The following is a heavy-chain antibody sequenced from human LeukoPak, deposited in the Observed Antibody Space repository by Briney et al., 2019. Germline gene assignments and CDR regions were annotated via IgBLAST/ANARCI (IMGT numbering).Heavy chain of an antibody. CDR1: GDSISSYY. D-gene: IGHD6-19*01. CDR3: ARDHPGYSSGWFDY. CDR2: IYTSEST. V-gene: IGHV4-4*07. Sequence: PSETLSRNGTVSGDSISSYYWSWIRQPAGKGLEWIGRIYTSESTNYNPSLKSRVTVSVDTSKNQFSLKLSSVTAADTAVYYCARDHPGYSSGWFDYWAQGTLVTVSS. J-gene: IGHJ4*02.